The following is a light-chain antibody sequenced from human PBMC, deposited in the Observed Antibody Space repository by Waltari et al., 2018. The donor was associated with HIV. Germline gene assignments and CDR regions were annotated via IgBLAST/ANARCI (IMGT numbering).Light chain of an antibody. CDR2: DVT. J-gene: IGLJ2*01. CDR3: SSYAGSNNLI. Sequence: QSALTQPLSASGSPGQSVTISCNGTSSDVGGYDYVSWYQQHPGKAPKLMLYDVTKRASGGPGRFCGSKSVSTASLTVSGLQAEDEADYYCSSYAGSNNLIFGGGTKLTVL. CDR1: SSDVGGYDY. V-gene: IGLV2-8*01.